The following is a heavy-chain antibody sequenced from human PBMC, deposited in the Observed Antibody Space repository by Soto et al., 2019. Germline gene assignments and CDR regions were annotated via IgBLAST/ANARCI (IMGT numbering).Heavy chain of an antibody. Sequence: GGSLRLSCAASGFTFSSYSMNWVRQAPGKGLEWVSYISSSSSTIYYADSVKGRFTISRDNAKNSLYLQMNSLRAEDTAVYYCARGRGYYMDVWGKGTTVTVSS. CDR3: ARGRGYYMDV. J-gene: IGHJ6*03. CDR1: GFTFSSYS. V-gene: IGHV3-48*01. CDR2: ISSSSSTI.